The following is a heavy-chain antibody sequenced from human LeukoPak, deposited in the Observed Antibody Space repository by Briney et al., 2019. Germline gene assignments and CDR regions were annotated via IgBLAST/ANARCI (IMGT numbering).Heavy chain of an antibody. CDR2: IYYSGST. V-gene: IGHV4-59*08. D-gene: IGHD5-18*01. CDR1: GGSISSYY. CDR3: ATSRDGYSHYFDY. J-gene: IGHJ4*02. Sequence: PSETLSLTCTVSGGSISSYYWSWIRQPPGKGLEWIGYIYYSGSTNYNPSLKSRVTISVDTSKNQFSLKLSSVTAADTAVYYCATSRDGYSHYFDYWGQGALVTVSS.